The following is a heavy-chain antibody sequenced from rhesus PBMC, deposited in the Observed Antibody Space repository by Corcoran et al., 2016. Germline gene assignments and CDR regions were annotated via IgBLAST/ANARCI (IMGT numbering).Heavy chain of an antibody. CDR2: IYGSSGNT. CDR1: GYSISSDYD. D-gene: IGHD5-24*01. Sequence: QVQLQESGPGVVKPSETLSLTCAVSGYSISSDYDWSWIRQPPGKGLEWIGYIYGSSGNTNYNPSLKNRVTISKDTSKNQFSLKLSSVTAADTAVYYCARQQRVQALDYWGQGVLVTVSS. V-gene: IGHV4-76*01. J-gene: IGHJ4*01. CDR3: ARQQRVQALDY.